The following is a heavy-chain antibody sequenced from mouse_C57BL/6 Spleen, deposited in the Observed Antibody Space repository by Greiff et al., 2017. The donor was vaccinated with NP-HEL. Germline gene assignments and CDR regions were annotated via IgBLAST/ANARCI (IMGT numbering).Heavy chain of an antibody. CDR1: GYAFSSSW. Sequence: QVQLKQSGPELVKPGASVKISCKASGYAFSSSWMNWVKQRPGKGLEWIGRIYPGDGDTNYNGKFKGKATLTADKSSSTAYMQLSSLTSEDSAVYFCARLYYYGSVDYWGQGTSVTVSS. D-gene: IGHD1-1*01. CDR3: ARLYYYGSVDY. V-gene: IGHV1-82*01. CDR2: IYPGDGDT. J-gene: IGHJ4*01.